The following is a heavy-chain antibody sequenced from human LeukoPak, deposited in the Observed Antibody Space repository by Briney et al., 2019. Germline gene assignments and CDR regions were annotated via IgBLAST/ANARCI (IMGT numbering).Heavy chain of an antibody. Sequence: KSGGSLRLSCVASGFTFDHYRMNWVRQAPGKGLEWVSSINSLSTYIYYTDSVKGRFTVSRDNAKNSLYLQMNSLRAEDTALYYCARKVRTGDTSGGMDVWGQGTTVTVSS. V-gene: IGHV3-21*01. CDR3: ARKVRTGDTSGGMDV. D-gene: IGHD3-10*01. J-gene: IGHJ6*02. CDR1: GFTFDHYR. CDR2: INSLSTYI.